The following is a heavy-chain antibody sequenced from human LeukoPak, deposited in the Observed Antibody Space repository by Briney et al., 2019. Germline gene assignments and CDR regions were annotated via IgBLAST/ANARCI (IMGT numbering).Heavy chain of an antibody. J-gene: IGHJ5*02. D-gene: IGHD6-13*01. V-gene: IGHV4-59*01. CDR1: GGSISTYY. CDR2: IYYSGNT. CDR3: ARDQGQQLVEWFDP. Sequence: SETLSLTCTGSGGSISTYYWSWIRQPPGKGLEWIGHIYYSGNTRYNPSLKSRVTISVDTSKNQFSLKVSSVTAADTAVYYCARDQGQQLVEWFDPWGQGTLVTVSS.